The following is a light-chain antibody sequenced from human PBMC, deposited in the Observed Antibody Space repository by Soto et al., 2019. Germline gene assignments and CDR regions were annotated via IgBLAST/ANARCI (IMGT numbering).Light chain of an antibody. CDR3: QQYNTWWT. J-gene: IGKJ1*01. V-gene: IGKV3-15*01. CDR1: QSVSNN. Sequence: EVVMTQSPATLSVSPGERATLSCRASQSVSNNLAWYQQKPGQAPRLLIYGASTRATGIPARFSGSGSGTEFTLTISSLQSEYFAVYYCQQYNTWWTFGQGTKVDIK. CDR2: GAS.